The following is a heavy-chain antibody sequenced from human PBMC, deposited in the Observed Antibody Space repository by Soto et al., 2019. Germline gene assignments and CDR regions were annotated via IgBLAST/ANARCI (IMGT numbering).Heavy chain of an antibody. V-gene: IGHV4-30-4*01. CDR2: IYYSGST. J-gene: IGHJ4*02. D-gene: IGHD2-2*01. Sequence: QVQLQESGPGLVKPSQTLSLTCTVSGGSISSGDYYWSWIRQPPGKGLAWIGYIYYSGSTYYNPSLKSRVTISVDTSKNQFCLKLSSVTAADTAGYYCARGYCSSTSCYAGWSNFDYWGQGTLVTVSS. CDR3: ARGYCSSTSCYAGWSNFDY. CDR1: GGSISSGDYY.